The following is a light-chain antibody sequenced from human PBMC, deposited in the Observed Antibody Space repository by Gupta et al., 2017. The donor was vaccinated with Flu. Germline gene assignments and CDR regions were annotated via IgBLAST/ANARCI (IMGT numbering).Light chain of an antibody. V-gene: IGKV2-24*01. CDR3: MQAAQFPWT. J-gene: IGKJ1*01. CDR2: QVS. CDR1: QSPVHSNGDTY. Sequence: DIVMTQTPLSSPVTLGQPASISCRSSQSPVHSNGDTYLSWLHQRPGQPPRLLIYQVSRRLSGVPDRFSGSGAGTDFTLRISRVEAEDLGVYYCMQAAQFPWTFGQGTTVDIK.